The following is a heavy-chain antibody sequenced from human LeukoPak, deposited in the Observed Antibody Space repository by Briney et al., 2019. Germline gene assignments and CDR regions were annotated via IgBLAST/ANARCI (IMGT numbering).Heavy chain of an antibody. D-gene: IGHD6-19*01. V-gene: IGHV4-59*01. CDR3: ARGLRGWNFDY. Sequence: SETLSLTCTVSGGSISSYYWSWIRQPPGKELEWIGYIYYSGSTNYNPSLKSRVTISVDTSKNQFSLKLSSVTAADTAVYYCARGLRGWNFDYWGQGTLVTVSS. CDR1: GGSISSYY. J-gene: IGHJ4*02. CDR2: IYYSGST.